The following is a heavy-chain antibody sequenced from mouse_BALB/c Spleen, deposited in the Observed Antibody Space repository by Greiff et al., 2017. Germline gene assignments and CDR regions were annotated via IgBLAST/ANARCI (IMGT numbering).Heavy chain of an antibody. CDR2: IRLKSNNYAT. V-gene: IGHV6-6*02. CDR1: GFTFSNYW. CDR3: TRLITTATIDY. Sequence: EVQLQESGGGLVQPGGSMKLSCVASGFTFSNYWMNWVRQSPEKGLEWVAEIRLKSNNYATHYAESVKGRFTISRDDSKSSVYLQMNNLRAEDTGIYYCTRLITTATIDYWGQGTTLTVSS. J-gene: IGHJ2*01. D-gene: IGHD1-2*01.